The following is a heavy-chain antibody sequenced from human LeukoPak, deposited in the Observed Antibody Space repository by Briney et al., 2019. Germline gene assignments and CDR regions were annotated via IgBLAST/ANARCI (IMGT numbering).Heavy chain of an antibody. Sequence: PGGSLRLSCAASGFTFSSYSMNWVRQAPGKGLEWVSSISSSSSYIYYADSVKGRFTISRDNAKNSLYLQMNSLRAEDTAVYYCARGRERSYYDILTGYSSNYYGMDVWGQGTTVTVSS. V-gene: IGHV3-21*01. D-gene: IGHD3-9*01. CDR2: ISSSSSYI. CDR1: GFTFSSYS. CDR3: ARGRERSYYDILTGYSSNYYGMDV. J-gene: IGHJ6*02.